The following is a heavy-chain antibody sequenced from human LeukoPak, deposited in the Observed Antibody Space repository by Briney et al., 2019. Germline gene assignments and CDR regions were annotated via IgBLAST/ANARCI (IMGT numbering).Heavy chain of an antibody. V-gene: IGHV3-74*03. D-gene: IGHD3-9*01. Sequence: PGGSLRLSCAASGFTFSTYWMHWVRQAPGMGLVWVARIRPEGTTTAYADSVKGRFTISRDNAKNTLFLQMNSLSAEDTAVYYCARDLDWILFDYWGQGTLVTVSS. J-gene: IGHJ4*02. CDR2: IRPEGTTT. CDR3: ARDLDWILFDY. CDR1: GFTFSTYW.